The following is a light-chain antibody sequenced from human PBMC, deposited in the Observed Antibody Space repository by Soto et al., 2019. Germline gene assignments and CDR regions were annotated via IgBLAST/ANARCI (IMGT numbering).Light chain of an antibody. CDR2: KAS. V-gene: IGKV1-5*03. CDR1: QSINTW. J-gene: IGKJ1*01. Sequence: DIQMTQSPSTLSASVGDRVTITCRASQSINTWLAWYQQKAGKAPNLLIYKASSLENGVQSRFSGSGSGTEITLTTSSLQTDDFATYYCQQYNNYPWTFGQGTKVEIK. CDR3: QQYNNYPWT.